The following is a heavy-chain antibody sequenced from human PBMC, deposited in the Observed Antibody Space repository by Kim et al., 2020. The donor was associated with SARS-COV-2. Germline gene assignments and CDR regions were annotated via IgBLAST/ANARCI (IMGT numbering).Heavy chain of an antibody. Sequence: ASVKVSCKASGYTFTSYAMHWVRQAPGQRLEWMGWINAGNGNTKYSQKFQGRVTITRDTSASTAYMELSSLRSEDTAVYYCARMSGGAIPFDYWGQGTLVTVSS. CDR3: ARMSGGAIPFDY. CDR2: INAGNGNT. D-gene: IGHD3-16*01. V-gene: IGHV1-3*01. CDR1: GYTFTSYA. J-gene: IGHJ4*02.